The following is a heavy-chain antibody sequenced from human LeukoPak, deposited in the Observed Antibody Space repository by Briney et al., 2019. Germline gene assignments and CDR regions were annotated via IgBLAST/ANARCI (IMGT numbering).Heavy chain of an antibody. V-gene: IGHV4-39*07. CDR2: LSHSGST. CDR3: ARGSTSWKNWFDP. D-gene: IGHD2-2*01. J-gene: IGHJ5*02. Sequence: PSETLSLMCTVSGGSLIMNNYYWGWLRQPPGKGLEWIGSLSHSGSTFYNPSLKSRVAMSVDTSKNHFSLKMSSVTAADTAVYYCARGSTSWKNWFDPWGQGTLVTVSS. CDR1: GGSLIMNNYY.